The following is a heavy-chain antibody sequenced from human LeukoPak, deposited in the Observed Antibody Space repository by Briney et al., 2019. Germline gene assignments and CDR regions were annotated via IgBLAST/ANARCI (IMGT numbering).Heavy chain of an antibody. CDR2: INQPGSQK. V-gene: IGHV3-7*03. D-gene: IGHD6-6*01. J-gene: IGHJ4*02. CDR3: ARGIGKGSSDY. CDR1: GFTFIYPW. Sequence: GGSLTLSCVSSGFTFIYPWMFCLRQAPGKGLECVANINQPGSQKYHVDSVKGLFTVSRDNARNSLFLQMNSLTADDTAVYYCARGIGKGSSDYWGQGTLVTASS.